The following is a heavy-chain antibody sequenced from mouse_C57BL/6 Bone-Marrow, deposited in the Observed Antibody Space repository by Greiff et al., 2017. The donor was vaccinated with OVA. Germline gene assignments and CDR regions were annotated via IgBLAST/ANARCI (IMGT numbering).Heavy chain of an antibody. CDR3: ARSHYYGSSLFAY. J-gene: IGHJ3*01. Sequence: VQLQQPGAELVKPGASVKLSCKASGYPFTSYWLHWVKQRPGQGLEWFGMILPNSGSTNYNEKFKNKATLTVDKSSSTAYMQLSSLTSEDSAVYYCARSHYYGSSLFAYWGQGTLVTVSA. CDR1: GYPFTSYW. D-gene: IGHD1-1*01. CDR2: ILPNSGST. V-gene: IGHV1-64*01.